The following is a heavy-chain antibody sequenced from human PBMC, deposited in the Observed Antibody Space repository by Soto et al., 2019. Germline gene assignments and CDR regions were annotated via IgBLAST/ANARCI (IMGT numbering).Heavy chain of an antibody. Sequence: SLRLSCAASGFSFRNYEMNWVRQAPGKGLEWVSFISSSNTTYYADSVKGRFTFSRDNAKNSLSLQMNSLRGEDTAVYYCARGYTFGYGFDYWGQGTLVTVSS. J-gene: IGHJ4*02. D-gene: IGHD5-18*01. V-gene: IGHV3-48*03. CDR1: GFSFRNYE. CDR2: ISSSNTT. CDR3: ARGYTFGYGFDY.